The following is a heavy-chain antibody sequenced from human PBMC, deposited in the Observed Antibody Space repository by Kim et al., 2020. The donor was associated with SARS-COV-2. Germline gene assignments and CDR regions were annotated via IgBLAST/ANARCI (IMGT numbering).Heavy chain of an antibody. D-gene: IGHD4-17*01. Sequence: SETLSLTCAVYGGSFSGYYWSWIRQPPGKGLEWIGEINHSGSTNYNPSLKSRVTISVDTSKNQFSLKLSSVTAADTAVYYCATTRDDYGDYENGFRAFDIWGQGTMVTVSS. J-gene: IGHJ3*02. CDR3: ATTRDDYGDYENGFRAFDI. CDR2: INHSGST. CDR1: GGSFSGYY. V-gene: IGHV4-34*01.